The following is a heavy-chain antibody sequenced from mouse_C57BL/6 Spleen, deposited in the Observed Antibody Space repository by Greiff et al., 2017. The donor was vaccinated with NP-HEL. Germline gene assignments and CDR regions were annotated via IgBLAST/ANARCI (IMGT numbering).Heavy chain of an antibody. CDR3: ARDGGSSYFDY. Sequence: EVKLMESGGGLVQSGRSLRLSCATSGFTFSDFYMEWVRQAPGKGLEWIAASRNKANDYTTEYSASVKGRFIVSRDTSQSILYLQMNALRAEDTAIYYCARDGGSSYFDYWGQGTTLTVSS. V-gene: IGHV7-1*01. J-gene: IGHJ2*01. CDR2: SRNKANDYTT. D-gene: IGHD1-1*01. CDR1: GFTFSDFY.